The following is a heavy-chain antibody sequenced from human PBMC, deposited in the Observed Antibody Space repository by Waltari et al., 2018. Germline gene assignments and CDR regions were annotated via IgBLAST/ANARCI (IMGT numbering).Heavy chain of an antibody. J-gene: IGHJ6*03. Sequence: QVQLVQSGAEVRKPGASVKVSCKASGYNFRTYDIHRVRQAPGQGLEWMGWMNPNSANKGSSQKFQGRLTMTTDTSMTTSYMELSSLTSEDTAIYYCARARTTAPLGFYFIDVWGKGTTVIVSS. CDR2: MNPNSANK. CDR3: ARARTTAPLGFYFIDV. V-gene: IGHV1-8*01. D-gene: IGHD4-17*01. CDR1: GYNFRTYD.